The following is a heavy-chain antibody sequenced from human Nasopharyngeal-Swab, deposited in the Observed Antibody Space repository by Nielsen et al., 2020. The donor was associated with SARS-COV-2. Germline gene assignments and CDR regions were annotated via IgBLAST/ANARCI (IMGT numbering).Heavy chain of an antibody. Sequence: IRQSPGKGLEWIGNIHYSENTNYNPSLKSRVTMSVDTSTDQFSLKLRSVTAADTAVYYCARDRGYSYGDPLSYFDYWGQGTLVTVSS. CDR3: ARDRGYSYGDPLSYFDY. CDR2: IHYSENT. J-gene: IGHJ4*02. D-gene: IGHD5-18*01. V-gene: IGHV4-59*01.